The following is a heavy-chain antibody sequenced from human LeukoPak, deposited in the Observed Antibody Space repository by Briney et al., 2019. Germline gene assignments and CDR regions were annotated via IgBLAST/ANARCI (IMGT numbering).Heavy chain of an antibody. CDR3: AKAVVIVPTATPFDY. V-gene: IGHV3-11*01. D-gene: IGHD2-2*01. CDR2: ISSSGSTI. CDR1: GFTFSDYY. Sequence: PGGSLRLSCAASGFTFSDYYMSWIRQAPGKGLEWVSYISSSGSTIYYADSVKGRFTISRDNAKNSLYLQMNSLRAEDTAVYYCAKAVVIVPTATPFDYWGQGTLVTVSS. J-gene: IGHJ4*02.